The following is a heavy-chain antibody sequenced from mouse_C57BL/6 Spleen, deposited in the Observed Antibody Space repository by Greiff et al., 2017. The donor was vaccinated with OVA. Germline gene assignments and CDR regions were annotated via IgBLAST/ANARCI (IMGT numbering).Heavy chain of an antibody. V-gene: IGHV1-85*01. CDR2: IYPRDGST. J-gene: IGHJ4*01. Sequence: QVQLQQSGPELVKPGASVKLSCKASGYTFTSYDINWVKQRPGQGLEWIGWIYPRDGSTTYNEKFKGKATLTVDTSSSTAYMERRRLTSEDSAVYFCARETGTYARDYWGKGTSVTVSS. D-gene: IGHD4-1*01. CDR1: GYTFTSYD. CDR3: ARETGTYARDY.